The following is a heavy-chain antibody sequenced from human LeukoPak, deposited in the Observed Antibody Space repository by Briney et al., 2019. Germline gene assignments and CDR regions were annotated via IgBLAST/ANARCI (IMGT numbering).Heavy chain of an antibody. CDR2: ISGSGGST. CDR3: AKSLVWFGELLSQEGSYYFDY. Sequence: GGSLRLSCAASGFTFSSYAMSRVRQAPGKGLEWVSAISGSGGSTYYADSVKGRFTISRDNSKNTLYLQMNSLRAEDTAVYYCAKSLVWFGELLSQEGSYYFDYWGQGTLVTVSS. D-gene: IGHD3-10*01. CDR1: GFTFSSYA. J-gene: IGHJ4*02. V-gene: IGHV3-23*01.